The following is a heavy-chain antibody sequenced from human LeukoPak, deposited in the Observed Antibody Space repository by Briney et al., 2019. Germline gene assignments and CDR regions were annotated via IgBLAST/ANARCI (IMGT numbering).Heavy chain of an antibody. J-gene: IGHJ4*02. CDR1: GGSISSYY. D-gene: IGHD3-3*01. CDR3: ARSDRGLLEWSY. V-gene: IGHV4-59*08. Sequence: PSETLSLTCTVSGGSISSYYWSWIRQPPGKGLEWIGYIYYSGSTNYNPPLKSRVTISVDTSKNQFSLKLSSVTAADTAVYYCARSDRGLLEWSYWGQGTLVTVSS. CDR2: IYYSGST.